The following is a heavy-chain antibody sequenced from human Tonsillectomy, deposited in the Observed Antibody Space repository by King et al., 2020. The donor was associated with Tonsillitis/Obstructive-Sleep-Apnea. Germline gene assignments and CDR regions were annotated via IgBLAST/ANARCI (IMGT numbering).Heavy chain of an antibody. Sequence: QLQESGPGLVKPSETLSLTCTVSGGSISSSSYYWGWIRQPPGKGLEWIGSIYYSGSTYYNPSLKSRVTISVDTSKNQFSLKLSSVTAADTAVYYCATFVPHAYDTLTARVEFDPWGQGTLVTVSS. J-gene: IGHJ5*02. CDR1: GGSISSSSYY. V-gene: IGHV4-39*01. CDR2: IYYSGST. D-gene: IGHD3-9*01. CDR3: ATFVPHAYDTLTARVEFDP.